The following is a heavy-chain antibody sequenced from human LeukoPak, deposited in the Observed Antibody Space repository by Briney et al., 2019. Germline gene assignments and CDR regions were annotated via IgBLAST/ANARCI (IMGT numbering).Heavy chain of an antibody. CDR2: ISSSGITI. V-gene: IGHV3-11*01. CDR3: AREATYCSSTSCFDYYYYMDV. D-gene: IGHD2-2*01. CDR1: GFTFSDYY. J-gene: IGHJ6*03. Sequence: GGSLRLSCAASGFTFSDYYMSWIRQAPGKGLEWVSYISSSGITIYYADSVRGRFTISRDNAKNSLYLQMNSLRAEDTALYYCAREATYCSSTSCFDYYYYMDVWGKGTTVTVSS.